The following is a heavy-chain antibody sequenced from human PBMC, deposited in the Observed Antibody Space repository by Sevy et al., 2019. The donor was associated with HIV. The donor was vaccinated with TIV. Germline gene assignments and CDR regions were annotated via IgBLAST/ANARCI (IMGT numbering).Heavy chain of an antibody. CDR3: ARAGGAKDYGMDV. J-gene: IGHJ6*02. Sequence: SETLSLTCSVSGGSISSYYWSWIRQPPGKGLEWIGYIYNSRSSNYNPSLNSRVTISVDTSKNQFSLKLSSVTAADTAVYYCARAGGAKDYGMDVWGQGTTVTVSS. V-gene: IGHV4-59*01. CDR1: GGSISSYY. CDR2: IYNSRSS. D-gene: IGHD3-10*01.